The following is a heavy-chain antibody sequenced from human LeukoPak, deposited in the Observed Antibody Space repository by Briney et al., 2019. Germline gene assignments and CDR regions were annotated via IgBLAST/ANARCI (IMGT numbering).Heavy chain of an antibody. D-gene: IGHD4-23*01. J-gene: IGHJ4*02. CDR1: GFTFTSYA. CDR2: ISGSGGST. CDR3: ARNYGGKDY. Sequence: PGGPLRLSCAASGFTFTSYAMSWVRQAPGKGLEWVSTISGSGGSTNYADSVKGRFTISRDNSKNTLYLQMNSLRAEDTAVYYCARNYGGKDYWGQGTLVTVSP. V-gene: IGHV3-23*01.